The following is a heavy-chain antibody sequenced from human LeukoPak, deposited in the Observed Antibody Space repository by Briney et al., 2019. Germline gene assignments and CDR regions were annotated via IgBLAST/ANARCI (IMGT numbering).Heavy chain of an antibody. CDR3: ARTLTYYDFWSGYYIGGYYFDY. D-gene: IGHD3-3*01. V-gene: IGHV4-31*03. Sequence: PSETLSLTCNVSGGSISSGGYYWSWIRQHPGKGLEWIGYIYYSGSTYYNPSLKSRVTISVDTSKNQFSLKLSSVTAADTAVYYCARTLTYYDFWSGYYIGGYYFDYWGQGTLVTVSS. CDR1: GGSISSGGYY. J-gene: IGHJ4*02. CDR2: IYYSGST.